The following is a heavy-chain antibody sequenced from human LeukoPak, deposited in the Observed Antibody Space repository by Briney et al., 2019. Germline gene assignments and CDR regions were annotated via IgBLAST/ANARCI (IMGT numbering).Heavy chain of an antibody. J-gene: IGHJ4*02. CDR3: ARGGDSSPYYPDY. CDR2: ITSSSSTI. D-gene: IGHD3-22*01. CDR1: GFTFSTYS. V-gene: IGHV3-48*02. Sequence: GGSLRLSCAASGFTFSTYSMNWVRQAPGKGLEWVSYITSSSSTIYYADSVKRRFTISRDNAKNSLFLQMNSLRDEDTAVYYCARGGDSSPYYPDYWGQGTLVTVSS.